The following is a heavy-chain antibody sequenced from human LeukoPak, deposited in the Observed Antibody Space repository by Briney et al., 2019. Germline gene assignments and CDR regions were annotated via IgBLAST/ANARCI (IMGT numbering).Heavy chain of an antibody. J-gene: IGHJ5*02. CDR1: GFTFRSCA. D-gene: IGHD3-16*01. V-gene: IGHV1-58*02. CDR2: IVVGSGAT. CDR3: AAETYTDSCCWFDP. Sequence: SVNVSRKTSGFTFRSCAIQWVRQARGQRLEWIGWIVVGSGATSYAHYLQERLTITRDMSTGTAYLELSGLRSEDTGIYYCAAETYTDSCCWFDPWGQGTLVTVSS.